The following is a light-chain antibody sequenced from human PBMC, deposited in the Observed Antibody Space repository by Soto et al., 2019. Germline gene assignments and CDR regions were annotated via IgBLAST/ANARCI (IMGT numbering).Light chain of an antibody. CDR1: SSHVGGYNF. J-gene: IGLJ3*02. CDR2: EVN. Sequence: QSVLTQPASVSGSPGQSITISCTGTSSHVGGYNFVSWYQQHPGKAPKLMIYEVNKRPSGVSNRFSGSKSANTASLTISGLQAEDEADYYCSSYTSSNTLVFGGGTKLTVL. V-gene: IGLV2-14*01. CDR3: SSYTSSNTLV.